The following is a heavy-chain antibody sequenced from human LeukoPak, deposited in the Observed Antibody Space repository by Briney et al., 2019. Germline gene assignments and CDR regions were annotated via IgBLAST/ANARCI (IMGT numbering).Heavy chain of an antibody. D-gene: IGHD6-13*01. J-gene: IGHJ4*02. CDR1: GFTFSSYG. Sequence: GGSLRLSCAASGFTFSSYGMHWVRQAPGKGLEWVVIIWYDGSNKYYADSVKGRFTISRDNSKNTLYLQINSLRAEDTAVYFCARDPSSWFFDYWGQGTLVTVSS. V-gene: IGHV3-30*02. CDR3: ARDPSSWFFDY. CDR2: IWYDGSNK.